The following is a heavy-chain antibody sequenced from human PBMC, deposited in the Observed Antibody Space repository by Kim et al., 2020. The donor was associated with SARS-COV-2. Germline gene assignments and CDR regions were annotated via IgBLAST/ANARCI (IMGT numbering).Heavy chain of an antibody. Sequence: GGSLRLSCAASGFTFSNAWMSWVRQAPGKGLEWVGRIKSKTDGGTTDYAAPVKGRFTISRDDSKNTLYLQMNSLKTEDTAVYYCTTEIEQWLGGGFDPWGQGTLVTVSS. CDR2: IKSKTDGGTT. CDR3: TTEIEQWLGGGFDP. V-gene: IGHV3-15*01. CDR1: GFTFSNAW. D-gene: IGHD6-19*01. J-gene: IGHJ5*02.